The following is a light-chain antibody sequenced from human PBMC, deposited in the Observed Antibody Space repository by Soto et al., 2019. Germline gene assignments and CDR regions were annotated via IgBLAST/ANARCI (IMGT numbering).Light chain of an antibody. CDR3: QQLETYPLI. V-gene: IGKV1-13*02. J-gene: IGKJ5*01. CDR2: DVF. Sequence: AIPVTQSPSSLSAAVGDTVTITCRASQGISSAFAWYQQKPGKVPRLLIYDVFNLQSGVPSRFSGSGSGTDFTLTISRLQPEDFATYYCQQLETYPLIFGQGTRLEVK. CDR1: QGISSA.